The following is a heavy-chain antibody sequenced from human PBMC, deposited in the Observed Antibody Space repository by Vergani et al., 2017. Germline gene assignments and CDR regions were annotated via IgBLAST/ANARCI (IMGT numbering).Heavy chain of an antibody. CDR1: GFTFSSSA. J-gene: IGHJ5*02. Sequence: EVQLVESGGGLVQPGGSLTLSCAASGFTFSSSAMHWVRQTSGKGLEWIGRIRDKTYNYATAYAVSVKGRFIISRDDSKTTSYLQMNRLTIEDTAVYCCASDCHSGQKAYRWGQGILVTVTS. V-gene: IGHV3-73*01. CDR3: ASDCHSGQKAYR. CDR2: IRDKTYNYAT. D-gene: IGHD2-21*01.